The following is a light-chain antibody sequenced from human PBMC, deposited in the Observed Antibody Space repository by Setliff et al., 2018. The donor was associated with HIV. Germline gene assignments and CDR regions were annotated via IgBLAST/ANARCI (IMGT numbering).Light chain of an antibody. Sequence: QSALTQPASVSGSPGQSITISCIGTSSDVGGYDFVSWYQQRPGKAPKLIIYDVSDRPSGVPDRFSGSKSGNTASLTISGLQAEDEADYYCCSYAGSYTSLYVFGTGTRSPS. V-gene: IGLV2-11*01. CDR2: DVS. CDR3: CSYAGSYTSLYV. J-gene: IGLJ1*01. CDR1: SSDVGGYDF.